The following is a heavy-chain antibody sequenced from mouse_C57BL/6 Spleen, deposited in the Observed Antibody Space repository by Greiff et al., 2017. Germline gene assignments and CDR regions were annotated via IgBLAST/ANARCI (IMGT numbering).Heavy chain of an antibody. D-gene: IGHD1-1*01. V-gene: IGHV14-4*01. CDR2: IDPENGDT. Sequence: VQLQQSGAELVRPGASVKLSCTASGFNIKDDYMHWVKQRPEQGLEWIGWIDPENGDTEYASKFQGKATITADTSSNTAYLQLSSLTSEDTAVYYCTTSTTVVAGFDYWGQGTTLTVSS. CDR1: GFNIKDDY. J-gene: IGHJ2*01. CDR3: TTSTTVVAGFDY.